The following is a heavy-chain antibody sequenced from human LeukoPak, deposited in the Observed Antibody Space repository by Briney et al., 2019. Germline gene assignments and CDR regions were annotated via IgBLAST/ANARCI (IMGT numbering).Heavy chain of an antibody. Sequence: GESLKISCKGSGYGFTNYWIGWVRQMPGKGLEWMGIIYPGDSGTRYSPSFQGQVTISADKSINTAYLQWSSLKASDTAMYYCARLRVVPAAKVYYFDYWGQGTLVTVSS. D-gene: IGHD2-2*01. CDR3: ARLRVVPAAKVYYFDY. J-gene: IGHJ4*02. CDR2: IYPGDSGT. V-gene: IGHV5-51*01. CDR1: GYGFTNYW.